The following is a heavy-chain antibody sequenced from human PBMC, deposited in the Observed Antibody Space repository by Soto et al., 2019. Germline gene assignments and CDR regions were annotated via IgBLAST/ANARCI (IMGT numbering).Heavy chain of an antibody. D-gene: IGHD4-4*01. Sequence: LFLPRAVLWGSNSHGGFLRSLNPQPPGKGLEWIGYIYHSGSTYYNPSLKSRVTISVDRSKNQFSLKLSSVTAAVTAVYYCARGMTTVTTLDYWGQGTLVTVSS. J-gene: IGHJ4*02. CDR2: IYHSGST. CDR3: ARGMTTVTTLDY. CDR1: WGSNSHGGFL. V-gene: IGHV4-30-2*01.